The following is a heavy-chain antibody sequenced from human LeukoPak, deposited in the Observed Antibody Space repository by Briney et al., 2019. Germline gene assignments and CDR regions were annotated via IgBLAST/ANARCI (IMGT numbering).Heavy chain of an antibody. CDR2: ISDSGGST. J-gene: IGHJ6*02. Sequence: SGGSLRLSRSASGFPFSSYAMEWVRQAPGKGLEYVSAISDSGGSTYYADSVKGRFTISRDNSKNTLYLQMSSLRAEDTAVYFCVRGYSFGPYGMDVWGQGTTVTVSS. CDR3: VRGYSFGPYGMDV. V-gene: IGHV3-64D*09. D-gene: IGHD2-15*01. CDR1: GFPFSSYA.